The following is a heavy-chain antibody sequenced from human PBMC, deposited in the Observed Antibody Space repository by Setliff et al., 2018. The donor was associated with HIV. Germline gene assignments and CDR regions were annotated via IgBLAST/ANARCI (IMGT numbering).Heavy chain of an antibody. CDR3: ASLIAAAGTGSDWFDP. D-gene: IGHD6-13*01. V-gene: IGHV3-74*03. J-gene: IGHJ5*02. CDR1: GFTFSTNW. CDR2: SNEDGSFT. Sequence: GGSLRLSCAASGFTFSTNWMHWVRQGPGKGLVWVSRSNEDGSFTSYADSVKGRFTISRDNAKNTLYLQMNSLRAEDTGIYYCASLIAAAGTGSDWFDPWGQGTLVTVSS.